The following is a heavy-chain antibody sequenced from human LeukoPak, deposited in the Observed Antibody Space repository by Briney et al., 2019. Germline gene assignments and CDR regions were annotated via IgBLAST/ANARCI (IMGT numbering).Heavy chain of an antibody. D-gene: IGHD2-21*01. Sequence: SETLPLTCTVSGGSISSSSYYWGWIRQPPGKGLEWIGSIYYSGSTYYNPSLKSRVTISVDTSKNQFSLKLSSVTAADTAVYYCARHTRVEHIVVSGTFDYWGQGTLVTVSS. CDR2: IYYSGST. CDR1: GGSISSSSYY. J-gene: IGHJ4*02. V-gene: IGHV4-39*01. CDR3: ARHTRVEHIVVSGTFDY.